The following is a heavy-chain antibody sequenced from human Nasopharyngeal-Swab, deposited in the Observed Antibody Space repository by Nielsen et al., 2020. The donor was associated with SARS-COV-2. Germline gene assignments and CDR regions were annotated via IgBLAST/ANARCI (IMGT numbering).Heavy chain of an antibody. Sequence: ASVKVSCKASGYTFTSYDINWVRQATEQGLEWMGWMNPNSGNTGYAQKFQGRVTMTRNTSISTAYMELSSLRSEDTAVYYCARAGKIQLWFNSLYYFDYWGQGTLVTVSS. CDR1: GYTFTSYD. V-gene: IGHV1-8*01. J-gene: IGHJ4*02. D-gene: IGHD5-18*01. CDR3: ARAGKIQLWFNSLYYFDY. CDR2: MNPNSGNT.